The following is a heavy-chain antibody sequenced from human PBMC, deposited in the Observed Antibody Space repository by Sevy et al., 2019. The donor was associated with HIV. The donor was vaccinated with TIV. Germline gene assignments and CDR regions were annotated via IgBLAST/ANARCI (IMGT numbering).Heavy chain of an antibody. Sequence: ASVKVSCKASGGTFSSYAISWVRHAPGQGLEWMGGIIPIFGTANYAQKFQGRVTITADESTSTAYMELSSLRSEDTAVYYCARDTSYGANSQRGDYFDYWGQGTLVTVSS. J-gene: IGHJ4*02. V-gene: IGHV1-69*13. CDR3: ARDTSYGANSQRGDYFDY. CDR1: GGTFSSYA. CDR2: IIPIFGTA. D-gene: IGHD4-17*01.